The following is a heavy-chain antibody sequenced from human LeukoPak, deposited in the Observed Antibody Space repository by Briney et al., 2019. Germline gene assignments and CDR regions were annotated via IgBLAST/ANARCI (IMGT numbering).Heavy chain of an antibody. V-gene: IGHV4-59*08. CDR3: ARGFVNGYSN. CDR2: IYYSGST. J-gene: IGHJ4*02. D-gene: IGHD3-22*01. Sequence: SETLSLTCSVSGGSISSYYWSWIRQPPGKGLEWIGYIYYSGSTNYNPSLKSRVTISVDTSKNQFSLKLSSVTAADTAVYYCARGFVNGYSNWGQGTLVTVSS. CDR1: GGSISSYY.